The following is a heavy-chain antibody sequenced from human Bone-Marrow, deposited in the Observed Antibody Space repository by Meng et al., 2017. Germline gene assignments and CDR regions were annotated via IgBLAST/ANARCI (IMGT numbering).Heavy chain of an antibody. Sequence: KVSCKVSGYTLTELSMHWVRQAPGKGLEWMGGFDPEDGETIYAQKFQGRVTMTEDTSTDTAYMELSSLRSEDTAVYYCATILVVPHAFDIWGQGTMVTVSS. V-gene: IGHV1-24*01. CDR3: ATILVVPHAFDI. CDR2: FDPEDGET. D-gene: IGHD3-22*01. J-gene: IGHJ3*02. CDR1: GYTLTELS.